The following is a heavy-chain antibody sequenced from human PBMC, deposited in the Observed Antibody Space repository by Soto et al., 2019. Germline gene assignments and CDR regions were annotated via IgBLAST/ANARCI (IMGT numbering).Heavy chain of an antibody. D-gene: IGHD1-1*01. CDR1: AHSFSHHW. CDR2: IHYSESYT. J-gene: IGHJ4*03. Sequence: SLKISCEPVAHSFSHHWISLGRQMPGKGLEWMCRIHYSESYTNYSPSLQVHGTISADESISTAYLQWSSLKASDTAVYYSARLADSWNDHGLDRWGQGTMVTVAS. V-gene: IGHV5-10-1*01. CDR3: ARLADSWNDHGLDR.